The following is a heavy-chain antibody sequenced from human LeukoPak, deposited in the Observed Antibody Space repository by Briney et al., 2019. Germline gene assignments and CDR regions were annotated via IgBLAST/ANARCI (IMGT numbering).Heavy chain of an antibody. J-gene: IGHJ4*02. CDR1: GFTFSNFW. V-gene: IGHV3-74*01. Sequence: PGGSLRLSCAASGFTFSNFWMHWVRQAPGEGLVWVSRLNFDGSRTTYAEFVEGRFTISRDNAKNTLFLHMNSLRAEDTAVYYCAKGKDSVAGATNDYWGQGTLVTVSS. D-gene: IGHD6-19*01. CDR3: AKGKDSVAGATNDY. CDR2: LNFDGSRT.